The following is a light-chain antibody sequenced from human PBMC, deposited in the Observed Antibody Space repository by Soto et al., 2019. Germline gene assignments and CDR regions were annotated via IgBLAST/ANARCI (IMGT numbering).Light chain of an antibody. CDR1: SSNIGANYD. CDR2: GTT. Sequence: QSVLTQPPSVSGAPGQRVTISCTGRSSNIGANYDVHWYQRLPGTAPKLLIFGTTNRPSGVPDRFSGSKSGTSASLAITGLQAEDEADYFCHSYDTSLRGSLFGGGTKLTVL. CDR3: HSYDTSLRGSL. J-gene: IGLJ2*01. V-gene: IGLV1-40*01.